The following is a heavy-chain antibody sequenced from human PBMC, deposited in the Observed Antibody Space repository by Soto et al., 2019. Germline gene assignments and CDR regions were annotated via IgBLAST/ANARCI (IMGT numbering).Heavy chain of an antibody. V-gene: IGHV3-30*18. Sequence: QVQLVESGGGVVQPGRSLRLSCAASGFTFSSYGMHWVRQAPGKGLEWVAVISYDGSNKYYADSVKGRFTISRDNSKNTLYLQMNSLRAEDTAVYYCAKDSSSAVYYYYYYGIDVWGQGTTVTVSS. CDR1: GFTFSSYG. CDR3: AKDSSSAVYYYYYYGIDV. D-gene: IGHD6-6*01. CDR2: ISYDGSNK. J-gene: IGHJ6*02.